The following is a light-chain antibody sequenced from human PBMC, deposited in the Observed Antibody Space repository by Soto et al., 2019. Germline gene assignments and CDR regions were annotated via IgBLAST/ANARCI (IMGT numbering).Light chain of an antibody. J-gene: IGKJ1*01. CDR2: AAS. Sequence: EIVLTQSPGTLSLSLGERATLSCRASQSVSINYLAWYQQKPRQAPRLLIYAASSRATGVPNRFSGSGSGTDFTLTISRLEPEDFAVYYCQQYGSSPRTFGQGTKVDIK. V-gene: IGKV3-20*01. CDR3: QQYGSSPRT. CDR1: QSVSINY.